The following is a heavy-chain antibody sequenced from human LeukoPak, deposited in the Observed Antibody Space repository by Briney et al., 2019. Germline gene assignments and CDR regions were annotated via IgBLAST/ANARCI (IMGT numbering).Heavy chain of an antibody. CDR2: IYYTGST. J-gene: IGHJ4*02. V-gene: IGHV4-59*01. Sequence: PSETLSLTCTVSGDSISNYYWSWIRQPPGKGLEWVGYIYYTGSTNSSPSLKSRVTMSVDTAKNQFSLRLSSVTAADTAVYYCARQYYGDIDYWGQGTLVTVSS. CDR3: ARQYYGDIDY. CDR1: GDSISNYY. D-gene: IGHD4-17*01.